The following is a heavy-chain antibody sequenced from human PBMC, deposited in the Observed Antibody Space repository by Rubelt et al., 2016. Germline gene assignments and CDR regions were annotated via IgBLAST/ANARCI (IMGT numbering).Heavy chain of an antibody. CDR2: IDAGNGDT. CDR1: GYTFTNYG. D-gene: IGHD4-17*01. CDR3: ARANHGDYEDY. V-gene: IGHV1-3*01. Sequence: QVQLVQSGAEVKKPGASVKVSCKASGYTFTNYGMHWVRQAPGQRLEWVGWIDAGNGDTKYSQKLKDRVSITRDASESTAYMELGSLRSEDTAVYYCARANHGDYEDYWGQGTLVTVSS. J-gene: IGHJ4*02.